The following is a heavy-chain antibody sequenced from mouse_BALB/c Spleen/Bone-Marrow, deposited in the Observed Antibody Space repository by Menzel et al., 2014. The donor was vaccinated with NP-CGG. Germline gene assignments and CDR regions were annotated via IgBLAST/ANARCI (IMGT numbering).Heavy chain of an antibody. Sequence: VKVVESGPGLVAPSQSLSITCTVSGFSLTSYGVHWVRQPPGKGLEWLGVIWAGGSTNYNSALMSRLSISKDNSKSQVFLKMNNLQTDDTAMYYCARSTMITEGFAYWGQGTLVTVSA. V-gene: IGHV2-9*02. D-gene: IGHD2-4*01. CDR2: IWAGGST. CDR3: ARSTMITEGFAY. J-gene: IGHJ3*01. CDR1: GFSLTSYG.